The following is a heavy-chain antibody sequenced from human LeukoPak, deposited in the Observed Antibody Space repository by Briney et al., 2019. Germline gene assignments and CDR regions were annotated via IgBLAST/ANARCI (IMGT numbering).Heavy chain of an antibody. CDR1: GFAFSRFA. D-gene: IGHD3-22*01. J-gene: IGHJ4*02. CDR3: AKDAIYYDSSGFFIPFDY. V-gene: IGHV3-23*01. Sequence: SGSLRLSCSASGFAFSRFAMTWVRHLPGKGLDWVSTISGNGHQTYYGDSVKGRFSVSRDNSKNILYLQMDSLRADDSALYYCAKDAIYYDSSGFFIPFDYWGQGTLVTVSS. CDR2: ISGNGHQT.